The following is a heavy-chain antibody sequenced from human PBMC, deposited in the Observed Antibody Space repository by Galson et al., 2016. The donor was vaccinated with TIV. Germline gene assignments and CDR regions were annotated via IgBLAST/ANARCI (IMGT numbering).Heavy chain of an antibody. D-gene: IGHD3-10*01. Sequence: SLRLSCAASGFTFSHYWMSWVRQAPGKGLEWVANIKEDGSQKYYVDSVKGRFTISRDNAQNSLYLQMNTLRVEDTAVYYCVTQRSPTNWGQGTLVTVSS. V-gene: IGHV3-7*01. J-gene: IGHJ4*02. CDR3: VTQRSPTN. CDR2: IKEDGSQK. CDR1: GFTFSHYW.